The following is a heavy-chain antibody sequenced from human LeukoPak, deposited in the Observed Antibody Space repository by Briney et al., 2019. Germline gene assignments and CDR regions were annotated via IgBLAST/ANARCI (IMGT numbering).Heavy chain of an antibody. V-gene: IGHV1-69*13. CDR1: GGTFSSYA. D-gene: IGHD3-3*01. CDR2: TIPIFGTA. Sequence: SVKVSCKASGGTFSSYAISWVRQAPGQGLEWMGGTIPIFGTANYAQKFQGRVTITADESTSTAYMELSSLRSEDTAVYYCARRLVPTYYGFWSGYSPDYFDYWGQGTLVTVSS. J-gene: IGHJ4*02. CDR3: ARRLVPTYYGFWSGYSPDYFDY.